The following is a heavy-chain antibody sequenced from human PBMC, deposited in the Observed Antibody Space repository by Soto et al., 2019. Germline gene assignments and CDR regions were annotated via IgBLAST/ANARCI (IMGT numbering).Heavy chain of an antibody. J-gene: IGHJ6*02. V-gene: IGHV1-69*02. D-gene: IGHD2-2*01. CDR3: ARGCSSTSCSYGMDV. CDR1: GGTFSSYT. Sequence: QVQLVQSGAEVKKPGSSVKVSCKASGGTFSSYTISWVRQAPGQGLEWMGRIIPILGIANYAQKFQGRVTITADKPTSTADMELSSLSAEYTAVYYCARGCSSTSCSYGMDVWGQGTTVTVSS. CDR2: IIPILGIA.